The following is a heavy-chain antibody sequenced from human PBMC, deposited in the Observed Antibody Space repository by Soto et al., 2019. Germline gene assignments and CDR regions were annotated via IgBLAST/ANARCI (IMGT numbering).Heavy chain of an antibody. D-gene: IGHD4-17*01. J-gene: IGHJ5*02. V-gene: IGHV1-3*01. CDR3: ARGDYVGWFDP. CDR2: INAGNGNT. Sequence: ASVKVSCKASGYTFTSYGRHWVRQAPGQRLEWTGWINAGNGNTKYSQKFQGRVTITRDTSAGTAYMELSSLRSEDTAVYYCARGDYVGWFDPWGQGTLVTVSS. CDR1: GYTFTSYG.